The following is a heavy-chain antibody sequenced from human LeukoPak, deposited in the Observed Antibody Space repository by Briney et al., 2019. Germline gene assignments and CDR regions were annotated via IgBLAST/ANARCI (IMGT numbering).Heavy chain of an antibody. Sequence: ASVKVSCKASGYTFTGCYMHWLRQAPGQGLEWMGRINPNSGGTTYAQKFQGRVTMTRDTSISTAYIELSRVRSDDTAVYYCARAATLRAAVWLRDAFDIWDQGTMVTVSS. CDR1: GYTFTGCY. CDR2: INPNSGGT. CDR3: ARAATLRAAVWLRDAFDI. V-gene: IGHV1-2*06. J-gene: IGHJ3*02. D-gene: IGHD5-18*01.